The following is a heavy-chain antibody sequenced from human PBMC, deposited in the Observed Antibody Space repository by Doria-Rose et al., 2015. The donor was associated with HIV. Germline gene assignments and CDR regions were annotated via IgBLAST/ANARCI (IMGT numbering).Heavy chain of an antibody. J-gene: IGHJ5*02. CDR3: ARGRGYNYAYSP. D-gene: IGHD5-18*01. V-gene: IGHV4-34*01. Sequence: VQLQQWDAGLLKPSETLSLTCAVYGGSFSGYYWSCIRQPPGKGLEWIGDIDHSGSTRDNPSLKSRVTISVDTSKNQFSLNLTSVTAAGTAIYYCARGRGYNYAYSPWGQGTLVTVSS. CDR2: IDHSGST. CDR1: GGSFSGYY.